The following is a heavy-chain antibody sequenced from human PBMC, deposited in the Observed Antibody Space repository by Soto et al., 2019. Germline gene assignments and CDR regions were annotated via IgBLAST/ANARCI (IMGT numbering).Heavy chain of an antibody. Sequence: SETMSVTSTVADGTIISSGCHWAWKSKSPGKGLEWIGSVYYNGFTYYNPFLKSRVTISVDTSKNQFSLKLTSVTAADTAVYYCARMGDFWSGPGELDPWGQGTLVTVSS. V-gene: IGHV4-39*01. CDR3: ARMGDFWSGPGELDP. CDR1: DGTIISSGCH. J-gene: IGHJ5*02. D-gene: IGHD3-3*01. CDR2: VYYNGFT.